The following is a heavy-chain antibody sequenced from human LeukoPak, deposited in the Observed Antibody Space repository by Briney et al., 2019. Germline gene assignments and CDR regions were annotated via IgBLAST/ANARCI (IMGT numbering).Heavy chain of an antibody. J-gene: IGHJ5*02. Sequence: SQTLSLTCALSGDSVSSNSAAWHWIRQSPSRGLEWLGRTYYRSKWYNDYAVSVKSRITINPDTSKNQFSLQLNSVTPEDTAVYYCARAATRRPGYYYGNWFDPWGQGTLVTVSS. CDR3: ARAATRRPGYYYGNWFDP. V-gene: IGHV6-1*01. CDR2: TYYRSKWYN. D-gene: IGHD3-22*01. CDR1: GDSVSSNSAA.